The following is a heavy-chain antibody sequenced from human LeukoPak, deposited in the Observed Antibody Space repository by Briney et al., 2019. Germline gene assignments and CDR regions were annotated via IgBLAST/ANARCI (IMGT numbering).Heavy chain of an antibody. V-gene: IGHV4-61*08. Sequence: SETLSLTCTVSGGSISSGGYYWSWVRQHPGKGLEWIGYIYYSGSTFHNPSLKSRVTLSLDTSKNQFSLTLTSVTAADTAVYYCARGAGWWDYWGQGTLVTVSS. CDR1: GGSISSGGYY. CDR2: IYYSGST. J-gene: IGHJ4*02. CDR3: ARGAGWWDY. D-gene: IGHD2-15*01.